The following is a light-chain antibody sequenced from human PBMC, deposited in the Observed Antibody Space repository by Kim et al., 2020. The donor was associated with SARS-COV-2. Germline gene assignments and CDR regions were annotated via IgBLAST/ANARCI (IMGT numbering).Light chain of an antibody. J-gene: IGLJ2*01. CDR2: YDS. CDR3: QVWDSSSDHRVV. V-gene: IGLV3-21*04. Sequence: PGMTARVSSRGKGIGSKDVHWYQQKSGQAPVLVMYYDSDRPSGIPERFSGSNSGNTATLTISRVEAGDEADYYCQVWDSSSDHRVVFGGGTQLTVL. CDR1: GIGSKD.